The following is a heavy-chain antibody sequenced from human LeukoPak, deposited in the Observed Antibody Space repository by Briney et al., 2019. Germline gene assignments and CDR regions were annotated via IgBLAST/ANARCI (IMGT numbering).Heavy chain of an antibody. CDR2: VIGTGGST. J-gene: IGHJ4*02. D-gene: IGHD5-12*01. CDR1: GFIFTSYA. V-gene: IGHV3-23*01. Sequence: GGSLRLSCAASGFIFTSYAMTWVRQAPGKGLEWVSTVIGTGGSTYYADSAKGRFTISRDNSKYTVDLRMNSLRAEDTAIYYCAKDRLGGIYKSHDSWGQGTLVTVSS. CDR3: AKDRLGGIYKSHDS.